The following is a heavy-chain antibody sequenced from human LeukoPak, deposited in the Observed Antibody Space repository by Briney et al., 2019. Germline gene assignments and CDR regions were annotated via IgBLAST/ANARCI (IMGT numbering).Heavy chain of an antibody. CDR3: ARHFAYSSSSYFDY. CDR2: VYYTGST. Sequence: TSQTLSLTCTVSGGSISSGGYYWSWIRQPPGKGLEWIGYVYYTGSTNYNPSLKSRVTMFEDKSKNQFSLRLYSVTVADTAVYYCARHFAYSSSSYFDYWGQGSLVTVSS. D-gene: IGHD6-6*01. CDR1: GGSISSGGYY. J-gene: IGHJ4*02. V-gene: IGHV4-61*05.